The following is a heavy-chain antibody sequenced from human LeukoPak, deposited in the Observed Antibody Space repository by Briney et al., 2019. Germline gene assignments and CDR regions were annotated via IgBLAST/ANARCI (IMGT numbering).Heavy chain of an antibody. CDR2: ISSSSSYI. CDR1: GLTFSSHT. Sequence: GGSLRLSCAASGLTFSSHTMNWVRQAPGKGLEWVSSISSSSSYIYYAGSVKGRFTISRDNAKNSLFLQTTSLRAEDTAVYYCARDRSRNYGYYFDFWGQGTLVSVSS. J-gene: IGHJ4*02. D-gene: IGHD4-11*01. V-gene: IGHV3-21*01. CDR3: ARDRSRNYGYYFDF.